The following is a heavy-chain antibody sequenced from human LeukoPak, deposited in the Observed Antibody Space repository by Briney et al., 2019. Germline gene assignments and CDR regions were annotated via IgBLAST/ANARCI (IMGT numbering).Heavy chain of an antibody. Sequence: SETLSLTCTVSGGSISSYCWSWIRQPPGKGLEWIGYIYYSGSTNYNPSLKSRVTISVDTSKNQFSLKLSSVTAADTAVYYCASLHDRFDYWGQGTLVTVSS. J-gene: IGHJ4*02. CDR3: ASLHDRFDY. V-gene: IGHV4-59*01. CDR1: GGSISSYC. D-gene: IGHD1-1*01. CDR2: IYYSGST.